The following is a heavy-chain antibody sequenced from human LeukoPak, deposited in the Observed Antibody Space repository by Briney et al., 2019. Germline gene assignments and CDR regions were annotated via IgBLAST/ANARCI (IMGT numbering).Heavy chain of an antibody. V-gene: IGHV3-48*01. J-gene: IGHJ4*02. D-gene: IGHD6-19*01. CDR1: GFTFNTYS. CDR3: AINLGPYSSGWEGPFDY. Sequence: PGGSLRLSCAASGFTFNTYSMNWVRQAPGKGLEWVSYIDDSGSTIYYADSVKGRFTISRDNAKDTLYLQMNSLRAEDTAVYYCAINLGPYSSGWEGPFDYWGQGTLVTVSS. CDR2: IDDSGSTI.